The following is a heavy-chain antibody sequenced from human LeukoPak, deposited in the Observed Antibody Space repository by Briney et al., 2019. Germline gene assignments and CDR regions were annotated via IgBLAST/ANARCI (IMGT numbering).Heavy chain of an antibody. V-gene: IGHV3-30*18. CDR3: AKTSGYPNHFDY. CDR2: ISYDGSNK. CDR1: GFTFSSYG. J-gene: IGHJ4*02. D-gene: IGHD3-22*01. Sequence: GRSLRLSCAASGFTFSSYGMHWVRQAPGKGLEWVAVISYDGSNKYYADSVKGRLTISRDNSKNTLYLQMNSLRAEDTAVYYCAKTSGYPNHFDYWGQGTLVTVSS.